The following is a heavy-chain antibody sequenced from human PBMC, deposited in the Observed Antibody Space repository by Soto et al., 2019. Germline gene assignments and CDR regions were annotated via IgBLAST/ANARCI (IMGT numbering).Heavy chain of an antibody. D-gene: IGHD6-13*01. Sequence: GESLKISCKGSGYSFTSYWIGWVRQMPGKGLEWMGIIYPGDSDTRYSPSFQGQVTISADKSISTAYLQWSSLKASDTAMYYCARLGAAAGIDAYYYGMDVWGQGTTVTVSS. CDR2: IYPGDSDT. CDR3: ARLGAAAGIDAYYYGMDV. V-gene: IGHV5-51*01. CDR1: GYSFTSYW. J-gene: IGHJ6*02.